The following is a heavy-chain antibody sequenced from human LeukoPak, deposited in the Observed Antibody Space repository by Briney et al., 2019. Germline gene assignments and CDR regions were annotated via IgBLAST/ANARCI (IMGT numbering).Heavy chain of an antibody. CDR2: ISGRGGRT. CDR1: GFTFSIYA. V-gene: IGHV3-23*01. D-gene: IGHD4-11*01. CDR3: TKVRSGSSNWALRVFDY. Sequence: PGGSLRLSCAASGFTFSIYAMSWVRQAPGKGLEWVSTISGRGGRTYYADSVKGRFTISRDNSKSTLYLEMNSLRVEDTAVYYCTKVRSGSSNWALRVFDYWGQGALVTVSS. J-gene: IGHJ4*02.